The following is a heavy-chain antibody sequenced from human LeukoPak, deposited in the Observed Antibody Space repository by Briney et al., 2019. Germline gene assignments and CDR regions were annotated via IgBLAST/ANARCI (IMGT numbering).Heavy chain of an antibody. Sequence: KTSETLSLTCTVSGDSISSYYWSWIRQPAGKGLEWIGRIHPSGSTNYNPSLKSRVTISVDTSKNQFSLKLSSVTAADTAVYYCARGLRRYDSSYFDYWGQGTLVTVSS. CDR2: IHPSGST. J-gene: IGHJ4*02. V-gene: IGHV4-4*07. D-gene: IGHD3-22*01. CDR1: GDSISSYY. CDR3: ARGLRRYDSSYFDY.